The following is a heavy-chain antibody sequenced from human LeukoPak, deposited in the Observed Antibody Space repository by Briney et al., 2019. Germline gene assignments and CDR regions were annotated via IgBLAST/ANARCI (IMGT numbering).Heavy chain of an antibody. CDR3: ARVLLSRAFDI. D-gene: IGHD1-26*01. CDR1: GGSISSGGYY. V-gene: IGHV4-31*03. CDR2: IYYSGST. Sequence: PSETLSLTCTVSGGSISSGGYYWSWNRQHPGKGLERIRYIYYSGSTYYNPSLKSRVTISVDTSKNQFSLKLSSVTAADTAVYYCARVLLSRAFDIWGQGTMVTVSS. J-gene: IGHJ3*02.